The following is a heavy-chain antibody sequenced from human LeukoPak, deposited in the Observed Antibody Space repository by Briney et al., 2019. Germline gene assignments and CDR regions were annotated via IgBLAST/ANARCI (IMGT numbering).Heavy chain of an antibody. CDR2: ISGSGGST. V-gene: IGHV3-23*01. Sequence: GGSLRLSCAASGFTFSSYAMSWVRQAPGKGLEWVSAISGSGGSTYYADSVEGRFTISRDNSKNTLYLQMNSLRAEDTAVYYCANYYYDSSGYLKYWGQGTLVTVSS. D-gene: IGHD3-22*01. CDR1: GFTFSSYA. CDR3: ANYYYDSSGYLKY. J-gene: IGHJ4*02.